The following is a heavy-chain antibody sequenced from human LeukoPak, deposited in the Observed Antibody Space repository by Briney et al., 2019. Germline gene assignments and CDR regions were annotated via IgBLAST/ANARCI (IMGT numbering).Heavy chain of an antibody. CDR1: GFIFSSYG. J-gene: IGHJ3*02. V-gene: IGHV3-30*02. CDR2: IRYDGSKK. D-gene: IGHD1-14*01. CDR3: AKPARTDAFDI. Sequence: GGSLRLSCAASGFIFSSYGMHWVRQAPGKGLEWVAFIRYDGSKKYYADSVKGRFTISRDNSKNTLYLQMNSLRAEDTAVYYCAKPARTDAFDIWGQGTMITVSS.